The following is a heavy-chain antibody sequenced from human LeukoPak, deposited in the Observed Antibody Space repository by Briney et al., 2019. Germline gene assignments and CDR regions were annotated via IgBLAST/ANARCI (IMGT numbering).Heavy chain of an antibody. J-gene: IGHJ4*02. D-gene: IGHD2/OR15-2a*01. Sequence: PSETLSLTCTVSGGSISTSGYYWGWIRQPPGKGLEWIGIIYYSGTTYYNQSLKSRVTISVDTSKNQFSLTVNSVTAADTAVYYCARAGGPPNSFDYWGQGTLVTVSS. CDR2: IYYSGTT. CDR3: ARAGGPPNSFDY. CDR1: GGSISTSGYY. V-gene: IGHV4-39*01.